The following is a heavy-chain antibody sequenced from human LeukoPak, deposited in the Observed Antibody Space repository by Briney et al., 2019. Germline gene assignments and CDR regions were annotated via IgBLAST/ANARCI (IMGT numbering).Heavy chain of an antibody. CDR2: TSAYNGNT. Sequence: EASVTVSCTASGYTFTSYGISWVRQAPGQGLEWMGWTSAYNGNTNYAQKLQGRVTMTTDTSTSTAYMELRSLRSDDTAVYYCARDSPYYYGMDVWGQGTTVTVSS. J-gene: IGHJ6*02. V-gene: IGHV1-18*01. CDR1: GYTFTSYG. CDR3: ARDSPYYYGMDV.